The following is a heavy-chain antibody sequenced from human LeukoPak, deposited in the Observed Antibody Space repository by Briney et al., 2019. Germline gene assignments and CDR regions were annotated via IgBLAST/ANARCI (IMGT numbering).Heavy chain of an antibody. CDR1: GGSFSGYY. D-gene: IGHD3-10*01. Sequence: PAETLSLTCAVYGGSFSGYYWSWIRQPPGKGLEWIGEINHSGSTTYNPSFKSRVTISVNTSKNQFSLKLSSLTAADTAVYYCARVYTRYGSGSYYNRYFDYWGQGTLVTVSS. CDR2: INHSGST. CDR3: ARVYTRYGSGSYYNRYFDY. J-gene: IGHJ4*02. V-gene: IGHV4-34*01.